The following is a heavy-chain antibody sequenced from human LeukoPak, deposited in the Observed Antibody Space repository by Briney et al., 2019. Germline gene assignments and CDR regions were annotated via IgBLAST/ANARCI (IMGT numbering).Heavy chain of an antibody. Sequence: PSETLSLTCAVYGGSFSGYYWSWIRQPPGKGLEWIGEINHSGSTNYNPSLKSRVTISVDTSKNQFSLKLSSVTAADTAVYYCARLWGSGSYYYPHDYWGQGTLVTVSS. V-gene: IGHV4-34*01. CDR1: GGSFSGYY. J-gene: IGHJ4*02. CDR3: ARLWGSGSYYYPHDY. D-gene: IGHD3-10*01. CDR2: INHSGST.